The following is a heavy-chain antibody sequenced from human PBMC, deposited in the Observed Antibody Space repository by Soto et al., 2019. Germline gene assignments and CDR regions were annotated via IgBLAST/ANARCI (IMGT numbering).Heavy chain of an antibody. CDR3: AQMATMTTSAFDF. Sequence: EVQLFESGGDLVQPGGSLRLSCTGSGFNFNIYAMTWVRQPPGKGLEWVSAISSGGPTIYYADSVKGRFTISRDNSRNTLYLQMNSLIPDDTALYYCAQMATMTTSAFDFWGRGTMVTVSS. V-gene: IGHV3-23*01. CDR1: GFNFNIYA. D-gene: IGHD4-17*01. J-gene: IGHJ3*01. CDR2: ISSGGPTI.